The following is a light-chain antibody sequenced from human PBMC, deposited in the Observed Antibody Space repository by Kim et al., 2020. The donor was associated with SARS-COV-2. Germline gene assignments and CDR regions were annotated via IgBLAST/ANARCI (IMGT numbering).Light chain of an antibody. CDR1: QSVSSY. V-gene: IGKV1-39*01. CDR3: QHTYST. J-gene: IGKJ2*01. Sequence: SSGSASVGDRVTITCRTRQSVSSYLNWYQQKQGQAPKVLIYSASTLHPGVPSRFSGSGSGTDFTLTITNVQPEDFATYYCQHTYSTFGQGTKLEI. CDR2: SAS.